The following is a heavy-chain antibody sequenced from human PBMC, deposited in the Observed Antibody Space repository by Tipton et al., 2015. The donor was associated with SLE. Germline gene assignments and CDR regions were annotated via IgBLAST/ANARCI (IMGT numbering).Heavy chain of an antibody. Sequence: TLSLTCAVYGGSFSGYYWSWIRQPPGKGLEWIGEINHSGSTNYNPSLKSRVTISVDTPKNQFSLKLSSVTAADTAVYYCARLGVYYHDSSGSGDIWGQGTMVTVSS. CDR2: INHSGST. D-gene: IGHD3-22*01. V-gene: IGHV4-34*01. CDR1: GGSFSGYY. CDR3: ARLGVYYHDSSGSGDI. J-gene: IGHJ3*02.